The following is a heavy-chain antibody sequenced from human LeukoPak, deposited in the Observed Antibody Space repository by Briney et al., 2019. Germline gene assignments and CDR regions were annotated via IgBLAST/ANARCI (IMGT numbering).Heavy chain of an antibody. Sequence: TGGSLRLSCAASGFTFSSYSMNWVRQAPGKGLEWVAVISYDGSEKYFADSVKGRFTISRDNSKNTLYVQMNSLRAEDTAVYYCARTYYYDISGPFDYWGQGTLVTVSS. D-gene: IGHD3-22*01. V-gene: IGHV3-30*03. CDR3: ARTYYYDISGPFDY. CDR2: ISYDGSEK. J-gene: IGHJ4*02. CDR1: GFTFSSYS.